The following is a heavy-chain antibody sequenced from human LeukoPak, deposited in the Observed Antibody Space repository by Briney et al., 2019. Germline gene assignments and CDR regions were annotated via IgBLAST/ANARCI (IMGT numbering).Heavy chain of an antibody. D-gene: IGHD1-1*01. V-gene: IGHV3-30*18. CDR1: GFTFSSYG. CDR3: ANSPLSGTGFDY. J-gene: IGHJ4*02. Sequence: PGGSLRLSCAASGFTFSSYGMHWVRQAPGKGLEWVAVISYDGSNKYYADSVKGRFTISRDNSKNTLYLQMSSLRAEDTAVYYCANSPLSGTGFDYWGQGTLVTVSS. CDR2: ISYDGSNK.